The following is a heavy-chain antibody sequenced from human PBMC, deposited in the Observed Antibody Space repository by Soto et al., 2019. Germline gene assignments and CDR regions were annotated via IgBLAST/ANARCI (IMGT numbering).Heavy chain of an antibody. CDR2: ISPNGQGI. V-gene: IGHV3-23*01. D-gene: IGHD6-6*01. CDR3: AKDRKYPRDYFHY. Sequence: GGSLRLSCGVSGFTVTSNGVSWVRQAPGKGLEWVSAISPNGQGIWYADSVKGRFTISRDISRNTVFLQMDSLRAEDTAVYYCAKDRKYPRDYFHYWGQGTLVTAPQ. CDR1: GFTVTSNG. J-gene: IGHJ4*02.